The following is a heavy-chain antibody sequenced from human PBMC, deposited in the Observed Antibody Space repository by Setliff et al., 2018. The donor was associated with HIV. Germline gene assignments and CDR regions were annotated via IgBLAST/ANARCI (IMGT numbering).Heavy chain of an antibody. CDR3: ARPLYNYETYVVDV. D-gene: IGHD3-16*02. CDR2: INTNTGNP. J-gene: IGHJ6*02. CDR1: GYTFTRYI. V-gene: IGHV7-4-1*02. Sequence: ASVKVSCKASGYTFTRYILNWVRQAPGQGLEWMGWINTNTGNPTYAQGFTGRFVFSLDTSVNTAYLQISSLKTEDTAVYYCARPLYNYETYVVDVWGPGTTVTVS.